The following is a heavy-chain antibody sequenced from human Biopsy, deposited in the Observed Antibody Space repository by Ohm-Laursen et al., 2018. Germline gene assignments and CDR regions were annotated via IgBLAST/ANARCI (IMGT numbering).Heavy chain of an antibody. Sequence: ASVKVSCKASGYTFTSYGISWVRQAPGQGLKWMGWINTENGNTIYAQNLQGRVTMTADTSTSTAYMEVTSLRSDDTAVYYCARAKLEPVYYYYGMDVWGQGTTVTVSS. CDR1: GYTFTSYG. J-gene: IGHJ6*02. D-gene: IGHD1-1*01. V-gene: IGHV1-18*01. CDR2: INTENGNT. CDR3: ARAKLEPVYYYYGMDV.